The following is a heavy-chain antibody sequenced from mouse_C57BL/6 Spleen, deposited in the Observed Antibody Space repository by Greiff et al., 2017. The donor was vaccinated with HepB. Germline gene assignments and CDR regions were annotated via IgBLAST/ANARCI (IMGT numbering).Heavy chain of an antibody. CDR2: IDPSDSYT. CDR3: AIYYYGSSYAMDY. V-gene: IGHV1-50*01. Sequence: VKLQQPGAELVKPGASVKLSCKASGYTFTSYWMQWVKQRPGQGLEWIGEIDPSDSYTNYNQKFKGKATLTVDTSSSTAYMQLSSLTSEDSAVYYCAIYYYGSSYAMDYWGQGTSVTVSS. D-gene: IGHD1-1*01. CDR1: GYTFTSYW. J-gene: IGHJ4*01.